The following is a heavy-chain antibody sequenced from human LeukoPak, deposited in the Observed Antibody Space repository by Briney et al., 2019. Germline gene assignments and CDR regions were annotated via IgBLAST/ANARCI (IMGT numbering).Heavy chain of an antibody. V-gene: IGHV3-23*01. CDR3: TGYCGGDCYPDY. D-gene: IGHD2-21*02. J-gene: IGHJ4*02. CDR2: ISGSGGST. Sequence: GGSLRLSCAASGFTFSSYAMSWVRKAPGKGLEWVSAISGSGGSTYYADSVKGRFTISRDDSKSIAYLQMNSLKTEDTAVYYCTGYCGGDCYPDYWGQGTLVTVSS. CDR1: GFTFSSYA.